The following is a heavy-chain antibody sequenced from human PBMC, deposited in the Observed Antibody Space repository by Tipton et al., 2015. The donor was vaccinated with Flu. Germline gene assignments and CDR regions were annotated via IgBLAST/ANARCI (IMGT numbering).Heavy chain of an antibody. Sequence: RSLRLSCAASGFTFSSSVMHWVRQAPGKGLEWVAVIRYDGSGQYYGDSVKGRFTISRDNSKNTLYLQMNSLRAEDTAFYYCARELSTGVNFESWGQGTLVTVSS. CDR1: GFTFSSSV. CDR3: ARELSTGVNFES. CDR2: IRYDGSGQ. J-gene: IGHJ4*02. D-gene: IGHD2/OR15-2a*01. V-gene: IGHV3-33*08.